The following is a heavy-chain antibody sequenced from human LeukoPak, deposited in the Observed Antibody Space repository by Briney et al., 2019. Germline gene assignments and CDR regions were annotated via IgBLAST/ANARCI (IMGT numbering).Heavy chain of an antibody. J-gene: IGHJ4*02. D-gene: IGHD6-6*01. Sequence: QPGGSLRLSCAASGFTFTNHVMSWVRQAPGKGLEWVSAISDDDRSTYYADSVKGRFTISRDNSKNTLYLQMNNLRAEDTAFYYCAKRVPYSSSSVYFDCWGQGTLVTVSS. V-gene: IGHV3-23*01. CDR3: AKRVPYSSSSVYFDC. CDR2: ISDDDRST. CDR1: GFTFTNHV.